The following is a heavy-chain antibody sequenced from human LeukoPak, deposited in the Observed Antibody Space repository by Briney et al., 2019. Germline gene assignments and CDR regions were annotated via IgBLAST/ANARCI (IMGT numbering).Heavy chain of an antibody. CDR3: ARDPPHLYYGDYSVYFDY. Sequence: ASVKVSCKASGYTFTSYGISWVRQAPGQGLEWMGWISAYNGNTNYAQKLQGRVTMTTDTSTSTAYVELRSLRSDDTAVYYCARDPPHLYYGDYSVYFDYWGQGTLVTVSS. V-gene: IGHV1-18*01. CDR1: GYTFTSYG. D-gene: IGHD4-17*01. CDR2: ISAYNGNT. J-gene: IGHJ4*02.